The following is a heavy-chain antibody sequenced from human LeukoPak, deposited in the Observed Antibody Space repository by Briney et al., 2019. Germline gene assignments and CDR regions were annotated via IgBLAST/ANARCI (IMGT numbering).Heavy chain of an antibody. D-gene: IGHD5-18*01. CDR2: ILPTLGIA. Sequence: SVKVSCRASAGTFSSYTISWVRQAPGQGLEWMGRILPTLGIANYAQKFQGRVTLTAGKSTSTAYMELRSMRCDDTAVDYCARTARGYSYGHDPWGQGTLVTVSS. CDR1: AGTFSSYT. V-gene: IGHV1-69*02. CDR3: ARTARGYSYGHDP. J-gene: IGHJ5*02.